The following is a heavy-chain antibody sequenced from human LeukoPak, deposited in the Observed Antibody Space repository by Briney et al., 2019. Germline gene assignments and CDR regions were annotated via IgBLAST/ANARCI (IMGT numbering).Heavy chain of an antibody. J-gene: IGHJ5*02. Sequence: PSETLSLTCTVSGGSISSSSYYWGWIRQPPGKGLEWIGSIYYSGSTYYNPSLKSRVTISVDTSKNQFSLKLSSVTAADTAVYYCARYREYYYGSGDLNNWFDPWGQGTLVTVSS. CDR1: GGSISSSSYY. D-gene: IGHD3-10*01. CDR2: IYYSGST. CDR3: ARYREYYYGSGDLNNWFDP. V-gene: IGHV4-39*07.